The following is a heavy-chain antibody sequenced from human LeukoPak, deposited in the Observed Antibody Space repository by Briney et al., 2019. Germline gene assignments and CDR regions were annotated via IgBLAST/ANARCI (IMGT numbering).Heavy chain of an antibody. CDR1: GGSISSSSYY. Sequence: TSETLSLTCTVSGGSISSSSYYWGWIRQPPGKGLEWIGEINHSGSTNYNPSLKSRVTISVDTSKNQFSLKLSSVTAADTAVYYWARGRKYYGSHQFDYWGQGTLVTVSS. CDR3: ARGRKYYGSHQFDY. D-gene: IGHD3-10*01. V-gene: IGHV4-39*07. CDR2: INHSGST. J-gene: IGHJ4*02.